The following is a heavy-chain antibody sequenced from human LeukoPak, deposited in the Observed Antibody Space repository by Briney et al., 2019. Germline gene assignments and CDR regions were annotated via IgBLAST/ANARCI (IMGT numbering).Heavy chain of an antibody. Sequence: ASVKVSCKASGYSFTSYGISWVRQAPGEGLEWMGRISGYNGITNHAQNLQGRVTMTTDTSTSTGYMELRSLRSDDTAVYYCARDVQVAAAGMTYYHYGMDVWGQGTTVTVSS. V-gene: IGHV1-18*01. D-gene: IGHD6-13*01. CDR1: GYSFTSYG. CDR3: ARDVQVAAAGMTYYHYGMDV. J-gene: IGHJ6*02. CDR2: ISGYNGIT.